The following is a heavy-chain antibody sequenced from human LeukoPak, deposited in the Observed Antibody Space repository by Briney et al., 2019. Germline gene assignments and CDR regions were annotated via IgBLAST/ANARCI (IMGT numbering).Heavy chain of an antibody. CDR2: IYYSGST. CDR1: GGSISSYY. J-gene: IGHJ2*01. V-gene: IGHV4-59*01. D-gene: IGHD2-21*01. CDR3: ARSSVIPYWYFDL. Sequence: SETPSLTCTVSGGSISSYYWSWIRQPPGKGLEWIGYIYYSGSTNYNPSLKSRVTISVDTSKNQFSLKLSSVTAADTAVYYCARSSVIPYWYFDLWGRGTLVTVSS.